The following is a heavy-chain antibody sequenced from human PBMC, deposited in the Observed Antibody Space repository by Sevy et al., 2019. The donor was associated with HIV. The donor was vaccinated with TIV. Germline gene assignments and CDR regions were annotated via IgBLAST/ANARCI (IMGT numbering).Heavy chain of an antibody. J-gene: IGHJ6*03. CDR1: GFTFSSYA. V-gene: IGHV3-23*01. D-gene: IGHD2-15*01. Sequence: GGSLRLSCAASGFTFSSYAMSWVRQAPGKGLEWVSAISGSGGSTYYADSVKGRFTISRDNSKNTLYLQMNSLRAEDTAVYYCAKFPRDIVVVVAATTHYYYYYYMDVWGKWTTVTVSS. CDR3: AKFPRDIVVVVAATTHYYYYYYMDV. CDR2: ISGSGGST.